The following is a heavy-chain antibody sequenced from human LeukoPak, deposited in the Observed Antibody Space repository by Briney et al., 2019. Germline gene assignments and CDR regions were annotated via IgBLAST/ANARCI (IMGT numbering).Heavy chain of an antibody. CDR1: GFXFSGYS. J-gene: IGHJ4*02. Sequence: PGGSLRLSCAASGFXFSGYSINWVRQAPGKGLEWVSSIGSSSSSIYYADSVKGRFTISRDNAKNSLYLQMNSLRAEDTAVYYCARDRWELRGEFVYWGQGTLVTVSS. V-gene: IGHV3-21*01. D-gene: IGHD1-26*01. CDR3: ARDRWELRGEFVY. CDR2: IGSSSSSI.